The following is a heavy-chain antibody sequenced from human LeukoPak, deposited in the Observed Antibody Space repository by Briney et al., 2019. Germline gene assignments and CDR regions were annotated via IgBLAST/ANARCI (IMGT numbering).Heavy chain of an antibody. CDR2: ISAYNGNT. V-gene: IGHV1-18*01. CDR3: ARDLAYSSSWYYFDY. CDR1: GYTFTSYV. J-gene: IGHJ4*02. Sequence: ASVKVSCKASGYTFTSYVISWVRQAPGQGLEWMGWISAYNGNTNYAQKLQGRVTMTTDTSTSTAYMELRSLRSDDTAVYYCARDLAYSSSWYYFDYWGQGTLVTVSS. D-gene: IGHD6-13*01.